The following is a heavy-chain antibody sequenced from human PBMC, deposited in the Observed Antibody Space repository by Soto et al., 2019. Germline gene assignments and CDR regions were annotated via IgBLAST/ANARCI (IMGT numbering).Heavy chain of an antibody. Sequence: GGSLRLSWAVSGFTFSSHGMQWVRQAPGKGLEWVAVIGFDGSVSHYTDSVKGRFTVSRDNSKNTLYLQMNSLRAEDTAVYYCAKEFRHDNWFFEHWGQGTLVTVSS. J-gene: IGHJ4*02. CDR1: GFTFSSHG. CDR3: AKEFRHDNWFFEH. V-gene: IGHV3-30*18. D-gene: IGHD3-22*01. CDR2: IGFDGSVS.